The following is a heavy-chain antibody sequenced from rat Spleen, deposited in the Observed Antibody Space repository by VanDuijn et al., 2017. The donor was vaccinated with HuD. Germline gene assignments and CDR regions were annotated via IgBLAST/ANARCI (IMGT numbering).Heavy chain of an antibody. V-gene: IGHV5-29*01. CDR1: GFDFNSYD. CDR2: ISYDGSTP. J-gene: IGHJ2*01. Sequence: EVQLVESGGGLVQPKGSLKLSCAASGFDFNSYDMVWVRQAPTKGLKWVASISYDGSTPYYRDSVKGRFTISRDNAKSTLYLQMDSLRSEDTATYYCTRGYYFDYWGQGVMVTVSS. CDR3: TRGYYFDY.